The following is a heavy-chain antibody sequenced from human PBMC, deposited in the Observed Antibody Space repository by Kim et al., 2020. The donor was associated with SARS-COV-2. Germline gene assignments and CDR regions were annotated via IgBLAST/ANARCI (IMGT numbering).Heavy chain of an antibody. CDR3: TRAVRGRQYSDSSGYYYWYDS. V-gene: IGHV3-66*02. Sequence: GGSLRLSCAAEGFTVSTNYMSWVRQAPGKGLEWFSVIYSGDNTYYADSVKGRFTISRDNSKNTVFLQMNSLRAEDTAVYYCTRAVRGRQYSDSSGYYYWYDSWGQGTLVTVSS. CDR2: IYSGDNT. D-gene: IGHD3-22*01. CDR1: GFTVSTNY. J-gene: IGHJ5*01.